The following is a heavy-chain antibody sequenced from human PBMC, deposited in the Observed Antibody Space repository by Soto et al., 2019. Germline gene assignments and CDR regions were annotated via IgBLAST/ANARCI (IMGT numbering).Heavy chain of an antibody. V-gene: IGHV3-74*01. CDR1: GFTFSTYW. CDR2: INSDGSST. D-gene: IGHD1-26*01. Sequence: EVQLVESGGDLVQPGGSLRLSCAASGFTFSTYWMHWVRQAPGKGLVWVSRINSDGSSTSYADSVKGRFTISRDNAKNTLYLQMNSLRADATAVYYCAKAWEVNWFDPWGQGTLVTVSS. CDR3: AKAWEVNWFDP. J-gene: IGHJ5*02.